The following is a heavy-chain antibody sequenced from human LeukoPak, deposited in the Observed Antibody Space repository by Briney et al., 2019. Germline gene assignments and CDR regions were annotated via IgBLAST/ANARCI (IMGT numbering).Heavy chain of an antibody. D-gene: IGHD1-26*01. CDR1: GFTFSSYW. Sequence: GGSLRLSCAASGFTFSSYWMSWVRQAPGKGLEWVANIKQDGSEKYYVDSVKGRFTISRDNAKNSLYLQMNSLTAEDTAVYYCARAKTYSGSYYDAFDIWGQGTMVTVSS. J-gene: IGHJ3*02. CDR2: IKQDGSEK. CDR3: ARAKTYSGSYYDAFDI. V-gene: IGHV3-7*01.